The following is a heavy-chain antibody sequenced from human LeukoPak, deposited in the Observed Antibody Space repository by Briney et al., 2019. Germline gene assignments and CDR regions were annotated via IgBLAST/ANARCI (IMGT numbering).Heavy chain of an antibody. CDR2: IFPGDSDT. D-gene: IGHD5-12*01. J-gene: IGHJ4*02. V-gene: IGHV5-51*01. Sequence: GESLKISCKASGYSFTSYWIGWVRQMPGKGLEWIGIIFPGDSDTKYSPSFQGQVTISVDKSISTAYLQWSSLKASDTAMYYCARRLRDGVANDYWGQGTLVTVSS. CDR3: ARRLRDGVANDY. CDR1: GYSFTSYW.